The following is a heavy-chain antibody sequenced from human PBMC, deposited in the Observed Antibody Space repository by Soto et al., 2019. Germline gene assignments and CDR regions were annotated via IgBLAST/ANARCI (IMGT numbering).Heavy chain of an antibody. J-gene: IGHJ4*02. CDR3: TRDFPGRASFDS. CDR2: IRSRAYTGTT. D-gene: IGHD6-13*01. Sequence: DVQLVESGGGLVKPGRSLRLSCKGSGFSFNEFIMNWFRQAPGKGLEWVGLIRSRAYTGTTEYAASARGRFTISRDDSQSIAYLQMDSLKAEDTAVYFCTRDFPGRASFDSWGQGTLVTVSS. CDR1: GFSFNEFI. V-gene: IGHV3-49*05.